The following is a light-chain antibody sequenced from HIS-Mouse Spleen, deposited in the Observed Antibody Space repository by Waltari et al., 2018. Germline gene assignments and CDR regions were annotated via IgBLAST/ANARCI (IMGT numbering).Light chain of an antibody. J-gene: IGKJ1*01. CDR3: QQYNNWRT. Sequence: ERATLSCRASQSVSSNLAWYQQKPGQAPRLLIYGASTRATGIPARFSGSGSGTEFTLTISSLQSEDFAVYYCQQYNNWRTFGQGTKVEIK. CDR1: QSVSSN. V-gene: IGKV3-15*01. CDR2: GAS.